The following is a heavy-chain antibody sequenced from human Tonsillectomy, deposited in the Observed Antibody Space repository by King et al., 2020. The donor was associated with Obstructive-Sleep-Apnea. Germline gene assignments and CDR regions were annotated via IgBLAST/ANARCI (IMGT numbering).Heavy chain of an antibody. V-gene: IGHV7-4-1*01. CDR1: GYTFISNG. CDR3: ARVQSGTTSFDY. J-gene: IGHJ4*02. Sequence: VQLVESESELRRPGASVNVSCRASGYTFISNGINWVRQAPGQGLEWMGWFNTKTGNPTYAQAFTGRIVFSLDTSVTTAYLQIRSLQAEDTAVYFCARVQSGTTSFDYWGQGTLVTVSS. CDR2: FNTKTGNP. D-gene: IGHD1-26*01.